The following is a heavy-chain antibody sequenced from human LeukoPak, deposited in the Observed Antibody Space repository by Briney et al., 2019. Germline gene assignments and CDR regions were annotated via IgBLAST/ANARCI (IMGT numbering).Heavy chain of an antibody. CDR1: GYTFTSSG. CDR3: AKLNYYDSRGYYFDY. J-gene: IGHJ4*02. Sequence: ASVKVSCKASGYTFTSSGISWVRQAPGQGLEWMGWISVYNHGTYYAQKFQGRVTVTTDTSTSTAYMELRSLRSEDTAVYYCAKLNYYDSRGYYFDYWGQGTLVTVSS. V-gene: IGHV1-18*01. CDR2: ISVYNHGT. D-gene: IGHD3-22*01.